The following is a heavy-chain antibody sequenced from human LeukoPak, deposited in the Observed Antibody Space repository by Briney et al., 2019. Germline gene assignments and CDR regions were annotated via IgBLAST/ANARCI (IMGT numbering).Heavy chain of an antibody. CDR3: AKDIGIGSYYYYYYYGMDV. Sequence: HTGGSLRLSCAASGFTFDDYAMHWVRQAPGKGLEWVSGISWNSGSIGYADSVKGRFTISRDNAKNSLYLQMNSLRAEDTALYYCAKDIGIGSYYYYYYYGMDVWGQGTTVTVSS. J-gene: IGHJ6*02. V-gene: IGHV3-9*01. CDR2: ISWNSGSI. CDR1: GFTFDDYA. D-gene: IGHD1-26*01.